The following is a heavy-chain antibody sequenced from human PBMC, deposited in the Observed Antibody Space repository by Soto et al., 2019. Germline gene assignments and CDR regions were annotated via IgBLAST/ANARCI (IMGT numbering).Heavy chain of an antibody. V-gene: IGHV3-48*02. Sequence: GVSLRLSCAASGFTFTSYSMNWVRQAPGQGLEWVSYITSKSTTIKYADSVKGRFTVSRDNAKNSLYLQLNSLRDEDTAVYYCAREMGACSDTSCYPGPYDSCGQGTLVTVSS. J-gene: IGHJ5*02. CDR2: ITSKSTTI. D-gene: IGHD2-2*01. CDR1: GFTFTSYS. CDR3: AREMGACSDTSCYPGPYDS.